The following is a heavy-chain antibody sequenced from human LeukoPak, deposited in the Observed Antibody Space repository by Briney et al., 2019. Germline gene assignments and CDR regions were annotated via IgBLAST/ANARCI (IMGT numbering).Heavy chain of an antibody. Sequence: GGSLRLSCVASRFSFSSYWMSWVRRAPGKGLEWVANIKQDGNEKYYVDSVKGRFTISRDNAKNSLYLQMNSLRAEDTAIYYCARSPRDGGYNYMDYWGQGTLVTVSS. CDR3: ARSPRDGGYNYMDY. J-gene: IGHJ4*02. CDR2: IKQDGNEK. D-gene: IGHD5-12*01. V-gene: IGHV3-7*02. CDR1: RFSFSSYW.